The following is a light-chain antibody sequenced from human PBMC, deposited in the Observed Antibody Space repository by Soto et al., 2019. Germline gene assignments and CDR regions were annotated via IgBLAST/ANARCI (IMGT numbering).Light chain of an antibody. J-gene: IGLJ1*01. V-gene: IGLV2-14*01. CDR3: SSYSSSSTFYV. CDR2: QVS. CDR1: SSDIGGFYC. Sequence: QSALTQPASVSGSPGQSITISCTATSSDIGGFYCVSWYQHHPGKDPKLMIYQVSNRPSGVSNRFSGSKSGNTASLTISGLQAEDEADYFCSSYSSSSTFYVFGAGTKVTVL.